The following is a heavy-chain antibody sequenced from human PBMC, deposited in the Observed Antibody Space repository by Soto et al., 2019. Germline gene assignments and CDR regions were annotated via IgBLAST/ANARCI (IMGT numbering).Heavy chain of an antibody. CDR1: GGTFSSYA. CDR3: ARHFGYSYGRNFDY. J-gene: IGHJ4*02. V-gene: IGHV1-69*01. D-gene: IGHD5-18*01. Sequence: QVQLVQSGAEVKKPGSSVKVSCKASGGTFSSYAISWVRQARGQGLEWMGGIIPIFGTANYAQKFQGRVTITADESTSTAYMELSSLRAEDTAVYYCARHFGYSYGRNFDYWGQGTLVTVSS. CDR2: IIPIFGTA.